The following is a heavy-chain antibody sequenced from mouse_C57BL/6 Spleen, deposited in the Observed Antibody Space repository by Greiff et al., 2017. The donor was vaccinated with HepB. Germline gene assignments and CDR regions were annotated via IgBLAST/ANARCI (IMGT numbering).Heavy chain of an antibody. CDR3: ASYNYGSSYFDY. Sequence: VMLVESGPELVKPGASVKISCKASGYAFSSSWMNWVKPRPGKGLEWIGRIYPGDGDTNYNGKFTGKATLTADKSSSTAYMQLSSLPSEDSAVYFWASYNYGSSYFDYWGQGTTLTVSS. CDR1: GYAFSSSW. CDR2: IYPGDGDT. J-gene: IGHJ2*01. D-gene: IGHD1-1*01. V-gene: IGHV1-82*01.